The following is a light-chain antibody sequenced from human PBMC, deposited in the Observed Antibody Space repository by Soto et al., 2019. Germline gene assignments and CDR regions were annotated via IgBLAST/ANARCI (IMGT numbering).Light chain of an antibody. CDR2: GAS. CDR3: QQYSNWPPVI. Sequence: ETMMTQSPATLSVSPGERVTLSCRASQSVGSKVAWYQQKPGQAPSLLIYGASTRATETPVRFSGSGSGTEFTLTISSLQSEDFAVYYCQQYSNWPPVIFGGGTKVAIK. CDR1: QSVGSK. J-gene: IGKJ4*01. V-gene: IGKV3-15*01.